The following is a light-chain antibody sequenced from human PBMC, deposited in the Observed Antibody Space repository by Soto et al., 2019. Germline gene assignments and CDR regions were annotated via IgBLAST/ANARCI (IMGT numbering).Light chain of an antibody. CDR1: QSVSSN. J-gene: IGKJ3*01. Sequence: EIVMTQSPATLSVSPGERATLSCRASQSVSSNLAWYQQKPGQAPRLLIYDASTSATGIPARFSGSGSGTESTLTISSLQSEDFADYDCQQYNNWPVTFGPDTKVDIK. CDR3: QQYNNWPVT. V-gene: IGKV3-15*01. CDR2: DAS.